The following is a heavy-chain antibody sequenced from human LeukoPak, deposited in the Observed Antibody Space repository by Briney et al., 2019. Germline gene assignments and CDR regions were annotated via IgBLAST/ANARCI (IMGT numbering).Heavy chain of an antibody. J-gene: IGHJ4*02. CDR2: INHSGST. D-gene: IGHD2-2*01. Sequence: AETLSLTCAVYGGSLRGYYWSWIRQPPGKGLEWIGEINHSGSTNYNPSLKSRVTISLDTSMKKFSLKLNSVTAADTAVYYCASTERCSTTCPLDYWGQGTLVTVSS. CDR1: GGSLRGYY. V-gene: IGHV4-34*01. CDR3: ASTERCSTTCPLDY.